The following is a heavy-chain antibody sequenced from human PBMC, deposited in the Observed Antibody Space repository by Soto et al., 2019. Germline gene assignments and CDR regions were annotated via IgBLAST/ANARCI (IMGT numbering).Heavy chain of an antibody. CDR1: GYTFTSHG. Sequence: QLQLVQSGGEVKTPGASVKVSCTTSGYTFTSHGISWVRQAPGQELEWMGWISTYNGKTDYAQKFQGRVTMTADTRTSTGYMEVRSLRADDTAVYYCARLLTEGATYREDAFDMWGQGTKVTVSS. CDR3: ARLLTEGATYREDAFDM. CDR2: ISTYNGKT. J-gene: IGHJ3*02. D-gene: IGHD1-26*01. V-gene: IGHV1-18*01.